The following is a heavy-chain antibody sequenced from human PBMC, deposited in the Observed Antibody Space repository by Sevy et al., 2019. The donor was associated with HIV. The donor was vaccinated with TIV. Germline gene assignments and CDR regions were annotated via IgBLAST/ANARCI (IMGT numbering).Heavy chain of an antibody. J-gene: IGHJ5*02. V-gene: IGHV3-48*03. CDR3: ARGGNCGGDFYQYNWFDP. CDR1: GFTFSSYE. Sequence: GGSLRLSCAASGFTFSSYEMNCVRQAPGKGLEWVSYISSSGSTIYYADSVKGRFTISRDNAKNSLYLQMNSLEAEDTAVYYCARGGNCGGDFYQYNWFDPWGQGTLVTVSS. D-gene: IGHD2-21*02. CDR2: ISSSGSTI.